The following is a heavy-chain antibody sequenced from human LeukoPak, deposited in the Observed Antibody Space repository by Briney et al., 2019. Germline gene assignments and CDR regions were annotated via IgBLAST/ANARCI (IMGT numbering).Heavy chain of an antibody. J-gene: IGHJ5*02. V-gene: IGHV4-34*01. CDR1: GGSFSGYY. Sequence: SETLSLTCAVYGGSFSGYYWSWISQPPGKGLEWIGEINRSGSTNYNPSLKSRVTISVDTSKNQFSLKLSSVTAADTAVYYCARLSYYDSSGYYRGPNWFDPWGQGTLVTVSS. CDR2: INRSGST. D-gene: IGHD3-22*01. CDR3: ARLSYYDSSGYYRGPNWFDP.